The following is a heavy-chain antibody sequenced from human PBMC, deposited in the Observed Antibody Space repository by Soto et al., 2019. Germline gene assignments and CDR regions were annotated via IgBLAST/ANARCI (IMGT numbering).Heavy chain of an antibody. CDR1: GFTFSSYA. Sequence: HPGGSLRLSCAASGFTFSSYAMSWVRQAPGKGLEWVSAISGSGGSTYYADSVKGRFTISRDNSKNTLYLQMNSLRAEDTAVYYCARVVGARKSDFDYWGQGTLVTVSS. CDR2: ISGSGGST. CDR3: ARVVGARKSDFDY. J-gene: IGHJ4*02. D-gene: IGHD1-26*01. V-gene: IGHV3-23*01.